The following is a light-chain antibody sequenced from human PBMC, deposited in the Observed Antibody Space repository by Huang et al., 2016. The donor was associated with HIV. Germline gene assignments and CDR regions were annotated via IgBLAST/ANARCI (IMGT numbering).Light chain of an antibody. V-gene: IGKV1-39*01. CDR2: ASS. J-gene: IGKJ4*01. Sequence: DLLMTQSPSSLSASVGDRISSTCRACPTISTFFNWYQQQPGKAPKLMIYASSNLQSGVSSRFSGTGSGTHFTLTVTGLQPDDFATYFCQQTSSVPLTFGGGTRVE. CDR1: PTISTF. CDR3: QQTSSVPLT.